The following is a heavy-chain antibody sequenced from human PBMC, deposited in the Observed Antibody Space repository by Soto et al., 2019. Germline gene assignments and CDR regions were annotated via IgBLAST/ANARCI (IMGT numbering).Heavy chain of an antibody. CDR3: ARQDSSGWYAYYYGMDV. CDR1: GGSISSSSYY. CDR2: IYYSGST. D-gene: IGHD6-19*01. Sequence: SETLSLTCTVSGGSISSSSYYWGWIRQPPGKGLEWIGSIYYSGSTYYNPSLKSRVTISVDTSKNQFSLKLSSVTAADTAVYYCARQDSSGWYAYYYGMDVWGQGTTVTVSS. V-gene: IGHV4-39*01. J-gene: IGHJ6*02.